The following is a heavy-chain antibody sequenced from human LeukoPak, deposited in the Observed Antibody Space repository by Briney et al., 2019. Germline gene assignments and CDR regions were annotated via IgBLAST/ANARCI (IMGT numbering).Heavy chain of an antibody. V-gene: IGHV1-18*01. CDR1: GYTFTSYG. J-gene: IGHJ4*02. D-gene: IGHD4-17*01. Sequence: ASLKVSCKASGYTFTSYGISWVRQAPGQGLEWMGWISAYNGNTNYAQKLQGRVTMTTDTSTSTAYMELRSLRSDDTAVYYCARDLHYGDYEDYWGQGTLVTVSS. CDR2: ISAYNGNT. CDR3: ARDLHYGDYEDY.